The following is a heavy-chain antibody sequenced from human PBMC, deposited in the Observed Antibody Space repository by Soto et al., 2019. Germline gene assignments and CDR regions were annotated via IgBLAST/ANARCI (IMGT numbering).Heavy chain of an antibody. CDR3: AREGRLSGDYYFDY. V-gene: IGHV3-74*01. CDR1: GVTCISYW. D-gene: IGHD4-17*01. Sequence: GSLRLSCAASGVTCISYWMHWVRQVPGKGLVWVSRINSEGSTTSYADSVKGRFTISRDNAKNTLYLQMNSLRAEDTAVYYCAREGRLSGDYYFDYWGQGTLVTVS. J-gene: IGHJ4*02. CDR2: INSEGSTT.